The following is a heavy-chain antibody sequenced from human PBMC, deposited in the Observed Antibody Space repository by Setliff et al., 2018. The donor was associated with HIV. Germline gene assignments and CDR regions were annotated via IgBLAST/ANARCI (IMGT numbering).Heavy chain of an antibody. CDR1: GGTFSNYA. Sequence: SVKVSCKASGGTFSNYAINWVRQAPGQGLEWMVGIIPILGTANYAQKFQGRVTMPKDTSTNTVYMELSSLRSDDTAVYYCARGQGVHFWVNDAFDIWGQGTTVTVSS. V-gene: IGHV1-69*05. CDR2: IIPILGTA. J-gene: IGHJ3*02. D-gene: IGHD3-10*01. CDR3: ARGQGVHFWVNDAFDI.